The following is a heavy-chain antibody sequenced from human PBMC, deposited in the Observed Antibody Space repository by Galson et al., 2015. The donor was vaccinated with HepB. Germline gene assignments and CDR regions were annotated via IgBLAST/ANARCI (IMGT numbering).Heavy chain of an antibody. CDR2: ISSSSSTI. J-gene: IGHJ6*02. D-gene: IGHD6-19*01. V-gene: IGHV3-48*02. Sequence: SLRLSCAASGFTFSSYSMNWVRQAPGKGLKWVSYISSSSSTIYYADSVKGRFTISRDNAKNSLYLQMNSLRDEDTAVYYCARECAVVAVAGINYYYGMDVWGQGTTVTVSS. CDR3: ARECAVVAVAGINYYYGMDV. CDR1: GFTFSSYS.